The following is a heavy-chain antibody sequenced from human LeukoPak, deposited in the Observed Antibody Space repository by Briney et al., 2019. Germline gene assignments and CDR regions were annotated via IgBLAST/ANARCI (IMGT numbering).Heavy chain of an antibody. D-gene: IGHD3-22*01. CDR2: ISYDGSNK. CDR3: ARDHWRRGRVVVKVFDY. J-gene: IGHJ4*02. V-gene: IGHV3-30*03. CDR1: GFTFSSYG. Sequence: GGSLRLSCAASGFTFSSYGMHWVRQAPGKGLEWVAVISYDGSNKYYADSVKGRFTISRDNSKNTLYLQMNSLRAEDTAVYYCARDHWRRGRVVVKVFDYWAREPWSPSPQ.